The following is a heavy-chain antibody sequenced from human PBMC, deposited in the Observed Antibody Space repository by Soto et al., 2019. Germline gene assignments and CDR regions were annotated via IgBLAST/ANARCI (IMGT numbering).Heavy chain of an antibody. CDR1: GDSIGSVKYH. J-gene: IGHJ5*02. D-gene: IGHD2-15*01. CDR3: ARRPVRGGNSGVGFDP. Sequence: QVRLQESGPGLVKPSETLSLTCTVSGDSIGSVKYHWGWIRQSPGKRLEWIGSMYSTGSTQYNPSLKSRVTMSVDTSTNQFSLKLRSVTAADTAIYYCARRPVRGGNSGVGFDPWGQGTLVTVSS. V-gene: IGHV4-39*01. CDR2: MYSTGST.